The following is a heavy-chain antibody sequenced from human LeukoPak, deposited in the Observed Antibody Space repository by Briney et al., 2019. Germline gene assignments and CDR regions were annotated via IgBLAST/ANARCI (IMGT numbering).Heavy chain of an antibody. Sequence: GGSLRLSCAASGFSFSGHWMHWARQLPGKGLVWVSRISPTGSTTSYADSVKGRFTVSRDNAKNTLYLQVNNLRAEDAAVYYCARGPSSNWSGLDFWGQGTLLTVSS. CDR2: ISPTGSTT. D-gene: IGHD6-13*01. V-gene: IGHV3-74*01. J-gene: IGHJ4*02. CDR3: ARGPSSNWSGLDF. CDR1: GFSFSGHW.